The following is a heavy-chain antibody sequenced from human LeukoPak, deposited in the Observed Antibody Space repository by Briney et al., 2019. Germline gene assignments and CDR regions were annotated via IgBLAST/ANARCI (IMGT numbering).Heavy chain of an antibody. CDR1: GGSISGDY. Sequence: PSETLSLTCAVYGGSISGDYWSWIRQPPGKGLEWIGEINHSGNTNYNPSLKSRVTLSIDTSKNQFSLKLSSVTAADTAVYYCARLWGHSYGIGFSWFDPWGQGTLVTVSS. D-gene: IGHD1-26*01. CDR2: INHSGNT. J-gene: IGHJ5*02. CDR3: ARLWGHSYGIGFSWFDP. V-gene: IGHV4-34*01.